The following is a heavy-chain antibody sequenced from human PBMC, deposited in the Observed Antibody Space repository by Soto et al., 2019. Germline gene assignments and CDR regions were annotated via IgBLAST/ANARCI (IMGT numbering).Heavy chain of an antibody. CDR1: GGTVSSYA. CDR3: ARGGVDIVVVVAAPAPYYYGMDV. J-gene: IGHJ6*02. V-gene: IGHV1-69*13. CDR2: IIPIFGTA. Sequence: ASVKVSCTASGGTVSSYAISWVRQAPGQGLEWMGGIIPIFGTANYAQKFQGRVTITADESTSTAYMELSSLRSEDTAVYYCARGGVDIVVVVAAPAPYYYGMDVWGQGTTVTVSS. D-gene: IGHD2-15*01.